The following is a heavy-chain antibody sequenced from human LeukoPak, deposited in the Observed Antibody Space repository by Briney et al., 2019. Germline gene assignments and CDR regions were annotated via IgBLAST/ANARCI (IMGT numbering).Heavy chain of an antibody. Sequence: GGSLRLSCAASGFTFSSYAMNWVRQAPGKGLEWVSAINGSGSKTYYADSVKGRFTISRDNSKNTLYLQMNSLRAEDTALYYCTKAPPGKFDHWGQGTLVTVSS. CDR3: TKAPPGKFDH. D-gene: IGHD3-10*01. CDR2: INGSGSKT. V-gene: IGHV3-23*01. CDR1: GFTFSSYA. J-gene: IGHJ5*02.